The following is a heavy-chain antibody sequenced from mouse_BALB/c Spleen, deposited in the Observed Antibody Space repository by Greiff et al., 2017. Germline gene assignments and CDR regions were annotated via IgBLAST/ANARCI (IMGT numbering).Heavy chain of an antibody. CDR3: ARRSLRYYAMDY. V-gene: IGHV5-6-2*01. CDR1: GFTFSSYY. D-gene: IGHD1-2*01. CDR2: INSNGGST. Sequence: DVQLVESGGGLVKLGGSLKLSCAASGFTFSSYYMSWVRQTPEKRLELVAAINSNGGSTYYPDTVKGRFTISRDNAKNTLYLQMSSLKSEDTALYYCARRSLRYYAMDYWGQGTSVTVSS. J-gene: IGHJ4*01.